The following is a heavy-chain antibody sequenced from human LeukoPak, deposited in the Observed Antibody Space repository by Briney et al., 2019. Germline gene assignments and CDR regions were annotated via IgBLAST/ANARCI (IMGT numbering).Heavy chain of an antibody. CDR1: GYSIISDYF. CDR2: IYHSGST. J-gene: IGHJ6*03. D-gene: IGHD3-10*01. CDR3: ARKPGNYGTYDTRSTLPRSQKHPDYYYYMDV. V-gene: IGHV4-38-2*02. Sequence: SETLSLTCTVSGYSIISDYFWGWIRQPPGKGLEWIGTIYHSGSTYYSPSLKSRVTVSVDTSKNEFSLKLSSVTAADTAVYYCARKPGNYGTYDTRSTLPRSQKHPDYYYYMDVWGKGTTVTVSS.